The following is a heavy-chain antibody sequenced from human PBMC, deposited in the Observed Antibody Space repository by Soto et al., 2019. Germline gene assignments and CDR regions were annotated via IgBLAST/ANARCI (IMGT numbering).Heavy chain of an antibody. D-gene: IGHD3-22*01. CDR3: AHGGRSYDSSGYYSYALDY. V-gene: IGHV2-5*02. J-gene: IGHJ4*02. CDR2: IYWDDDK. CDR1: GFSLSTSGVG. Sequence: SGPTLVNPTQTLTLTCTFSGFSLSTSGVGVGWIRQPPGKSLEWLALIYWDDDKRYSPSLKSRLTITKDTSKNQVVLTMTNMDPVDTATYYCAHGGRSYDSSGYYSYALDYWGQGTLVTVSS.